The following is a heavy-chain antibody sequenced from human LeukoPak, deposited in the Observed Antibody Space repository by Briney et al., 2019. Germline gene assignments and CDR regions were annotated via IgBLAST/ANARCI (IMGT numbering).Heavy chain of an antibody. Sequence: ASVMVSCKAPGYNVTSYAMYRVRQAPGQWLEWMGWINTNTGNPTYAQGFTGRFVFSLDTSVSTAYLQISSLKAEDTAVYYCASSYYYGSGSYSDYWGQGTLVTVSS. CDR3: ASSYYYGSGSYSDY. CDR1: GYNVTSYA. CDR2: INTNTGNP. V-gene: IGHV7-4-1*02. J-gene: IGHJ4*02. D-gene: IGHD3-10*01.